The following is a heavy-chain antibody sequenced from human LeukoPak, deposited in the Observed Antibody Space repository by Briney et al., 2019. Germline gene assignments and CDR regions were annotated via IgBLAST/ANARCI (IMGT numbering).Heavy chain of an antibody. J-gene: IGHJ6*02. CDR1: GGTFSSYA. CDR3: AREEIAFYYYGMDV. Sequence: GASVKVSCEASGGTFSSYAISWVRQAPGQGLEWMGGIIPIFSTANYAQKFQGRVTITADESTSTAYMELSSLRSEDTAVYYCAREEIAFYYYGMDVWGQGTTVIVSS. CDR2: IIPIFSTA. D-gene: IGHD2/OR15-2a*01. V-gene: IGHV1-69*13.